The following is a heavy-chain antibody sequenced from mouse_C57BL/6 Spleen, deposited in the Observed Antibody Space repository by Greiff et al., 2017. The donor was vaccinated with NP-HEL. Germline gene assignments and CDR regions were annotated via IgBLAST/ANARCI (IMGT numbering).Heavy chain of an antibody. J-gene: IGHJ1*03. CDR1: GFSLTSYA. CDR3: ARRALNWTGYFDV. V-gene: IGHV2-9-1*01. CDR2: IWTGGGT. D-gene: IGHD4-1*01. Sequence: QAQLKESGPGLVAPSQSLSITCTVSGFSLTSYAISWVRQPPGKGLEWLGVIWTGGGTNYTSALKSRLSISKDNSKSQVFLKMNSRQTDDTARYYCARRALNWTGYFDVWGTGTTVTVSS.